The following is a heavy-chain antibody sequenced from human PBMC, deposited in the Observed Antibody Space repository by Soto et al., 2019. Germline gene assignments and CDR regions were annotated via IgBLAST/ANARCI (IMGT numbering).Heavy chain of an antibody. D-gene: IGHD1-26*01. CDR1: GFIFSSYW. CDR3: ARIIVRTNSWFDP. CDR2: INQDGTEK. V-gene: IGHV3-7*01. J-gene: IGHJ5*02. Sequence: EVQLVESGGGLVQPGGSLRLSCAASGFIFSSYWMTWVRQAPGTGLEWVANINQDGTEKYYVESAKGRFTISRDNAKNSLYLQMNSLRAEDTAVYYCARIIVRTNSWFDPWGQGTLVTVSS.